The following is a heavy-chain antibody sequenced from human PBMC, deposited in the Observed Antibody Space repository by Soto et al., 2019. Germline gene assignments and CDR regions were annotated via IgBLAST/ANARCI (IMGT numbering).Heavy chain of an antibody. Sequence: EVQLVESGGGLVKPGGSLRLSCAASGFTFSSYSMNWVRQAPGKGLEWVSSISSSSSYIYYADSVKGRFNISRDNATNSLYLQMNSLRAEDTAVYYCARGLHYYDGSGYYFPWGQGTLVTVSS. V-gene: IGHV3-21*01. D-gene: IGHD3-22*01. J-gene: IGHJ4*02. CDR3: ARGLHYYDGSGYYFP. CDR1: GFTFSSYS. CDR2: ISSSSSYI.